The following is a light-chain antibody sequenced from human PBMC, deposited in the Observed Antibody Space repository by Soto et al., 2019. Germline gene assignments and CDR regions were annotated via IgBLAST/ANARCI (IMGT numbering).Light chain of an antibody. J-gene: IGLJ1*01. CDR1: SSDVGGYNY. CDR3: SYYTSSSTYV. CDR2: EVS. Sequence: QSALTQPAAVSGAPGQSVTISCTGTSSDVGGYNYVSWYQQHPGKAPKLLIYEVSNRPSGVSNRFSGSKSGNAAPLTISVLQAEDEADYYVSYYTSSSTYVFGPGTKVTVL. V-gene: IGLV2-14*01.